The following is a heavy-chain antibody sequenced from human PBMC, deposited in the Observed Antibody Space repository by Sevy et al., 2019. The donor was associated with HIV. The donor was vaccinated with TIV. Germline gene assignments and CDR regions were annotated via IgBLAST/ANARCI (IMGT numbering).Heavy chain of an antibody. CDR2: IRSKAYGGTT. Sequence: GGSLRLSCTASGFTFGDYAMSWFRQAPGKGLEWVGFIRSKAYGGTTEYAASLTGRFTISRDDSKSIAYLQMNSLKTEDTAVYYCTREKYYYDSSGYYPGAFDIWGQGTMVTVSS. J-gene: IGHJ3*02. CDR3: TREKYYYDSSGYYPGAFDI. V-gene: IGHV3-49*03. CDR1: GFTFGDYA. D-gene: IGHD3-22*01.